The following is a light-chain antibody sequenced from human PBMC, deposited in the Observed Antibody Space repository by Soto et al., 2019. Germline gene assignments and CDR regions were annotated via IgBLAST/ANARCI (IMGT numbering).Light chain of an antibody. J-gene: IGLJ2*01. CDR1: NIGSKS. CDR3: QVWDSSTLVV. CDR2: YDS. Sequence: SYELTQPPSVSVAPGKTARIPCGGNNIGSKSVHWYQQKPGQAPVLVIYYDSDRPSGIPERFSGSNSGNTATLTISRVEAGDEADYYCQVWDSSTLVVFGGGTKLTVL. V-gene: IGLV3-21*04.